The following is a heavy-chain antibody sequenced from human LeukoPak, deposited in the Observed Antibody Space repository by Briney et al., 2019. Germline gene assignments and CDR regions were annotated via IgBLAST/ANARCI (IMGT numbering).Heavy chain of an antibody. CDR3: VRVALHYYGSESYYFFEH. J-gene: IGHJ4*02. CDR2: IKQDGTEK. D-gene: IGHD3-10*01. CDR1: TFTTYW. V-gene: IGHV3-7*01. Sequence: PGGSLRLSCAFTFTTYWLGWVRQPPGKGLEWVANIKQDGTEKYYVDSVKGRFTISRGNAKNSLYLQMNTLRVEDTAIYYCVRVALHYYGSESYYFFEHWGQGTPVTASS.